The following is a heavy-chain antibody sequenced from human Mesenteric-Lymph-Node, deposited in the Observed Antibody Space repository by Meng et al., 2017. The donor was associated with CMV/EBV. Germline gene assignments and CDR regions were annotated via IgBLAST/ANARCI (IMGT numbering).Heavy chain of an antibody. CDR2: IYSGGST. V-gene: IGHV3-66*02. CDR3: ARWTSSGWRALDY. J-gene: IGHJ4*02. CDR1: GFMFSDYY. Sequence: GESLKISCAASGFMFSDYYMSWVRQAPGKGLEWVSVIYSGGSTYYADSVKGRFTISRDNSKNTLYLQMNSLRAEDTAVYYCARWTSSGWRALDYWGQGTLVTVSS. D-gene: IGHD6-19*01.